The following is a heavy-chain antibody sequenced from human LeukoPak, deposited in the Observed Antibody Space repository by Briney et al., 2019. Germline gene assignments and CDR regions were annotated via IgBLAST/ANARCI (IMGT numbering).Heavy chain of an antibody. Sequence: LSLTCAVYGRSFSGYYWSWVRQAPGTGLEWVAVISSDGNNKYYADSVKGRFTISRDNSKNTLYLQMNSLTTEDTAVYFCAKGAPIGWAVVDYWGQGTLVTVSS. CDR1: GRSFSGYY. V-gene: IGHV3-30*18. CDR3: AKGAPIGWAVVDY. J-gene: IGHJ4*02. D-gene: IGHD6-19*01. CDR2: ISSDGNNK.